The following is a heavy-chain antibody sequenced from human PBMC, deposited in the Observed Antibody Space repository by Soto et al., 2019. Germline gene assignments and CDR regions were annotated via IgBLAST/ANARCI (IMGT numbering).Heavy chain of an antibody. CDR3: ARGASANYYNDY. CDR2: INAEGTST. Sequence: EVQLVESWGGLVQPGGSLRLSCAASGFTFSSFWMHWVRQAPGKGLVWVSRINAEGTSTNYADSMKGRFTISRDNAKNTLYLQMNSLRAEDTAIYYCARGASANYYNDYWGQGTLVTVSS. D-gene: IGHD3-10*01. V-gene: IGHV3-74*01. J-gene: IGHJ4*02. CDR1: GFTFSSFW.